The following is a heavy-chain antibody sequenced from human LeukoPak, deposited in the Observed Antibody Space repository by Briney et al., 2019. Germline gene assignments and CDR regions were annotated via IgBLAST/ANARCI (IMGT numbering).Heavy chain of an antibody. D-gene: IGHD6-19*01. CDR2: VNSDGRSV. CDR3: VRGSVAAYTSPFDY. CDR1: GFTLSNHW. J-gene: IGHJ4*02. Sequence: GGSLRFSCAASGFTLSNHWMHWVRQAPGKGLVWVSLVNSDGRSVNYADSVKGRFTISRDNAKNTLYLQMTSLRVEDTAVYYCVRGSVAAYTSPFDYWGQGTLVTVSS. V-gene: IGHV3-74*01.